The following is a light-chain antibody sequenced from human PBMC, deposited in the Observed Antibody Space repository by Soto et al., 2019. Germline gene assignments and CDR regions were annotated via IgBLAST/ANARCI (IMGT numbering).Light chain of an antibody. V-gene: IGKV1-39*01. J-gene: IGKJ3*01. CDR3: QQSFSIPFT. CDR1: QTIGKY. Sequence: DIQMTQSPSSLSATVGDRVTITCRASQTIGKYLNWYQQKPGKVPKLLIYDASYLESGVPSRFSGSESGTDFTLNISNLQPEDFATYYCQQSFSIPFTFGPGTKVDIK. CDR2: DAS.